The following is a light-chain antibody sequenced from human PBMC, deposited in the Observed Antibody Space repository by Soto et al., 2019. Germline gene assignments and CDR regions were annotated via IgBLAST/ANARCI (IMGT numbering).Light chain of an antibody. J-gene: IGKJ4*01. V-gene: IGKV3-15*01. Sequence: EIVMTQSPATLSVSPGEGATLSCWASQSVAGNLAWYQQKPGQAPRLLIYGAFTRATGIPATFSGSGSGTEFTLTINSLQSEDFAVYYCQQYNKWPLTFGGGTKVEIK. CDR2: GAF. CDR3: QQYNKWPLT. CDR1: QSVAGN.